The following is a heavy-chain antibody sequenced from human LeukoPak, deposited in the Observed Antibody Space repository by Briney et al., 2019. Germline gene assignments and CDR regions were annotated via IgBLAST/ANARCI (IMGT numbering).Heavy chain of an antibody. Sequence: GGSLRLSCAASGFTFSSYGMHWVRQAPGKGLEWVAFIRYDGSNKYYADSVKGRFTISRDNSKNTLYLQMNSLRAEDTAVYYCAKRGGRGVGNVHFDYWGQGTLVTVSS. V-gene: IGHV3-30*02. CDR3: AKRGGRGVGNVHFDY. J-gene: IGHJ4*02. CDR2: IRYDGSNK. D-gene: IGHD3-10*01. CDR1: GFTFSSYG.